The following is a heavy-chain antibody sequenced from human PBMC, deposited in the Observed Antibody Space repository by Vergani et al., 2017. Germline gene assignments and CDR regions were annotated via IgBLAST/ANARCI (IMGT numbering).Heavy chain of an antibody. CDR1: GGSFSGYY. V-gene: IGHV4-34*01. Sequence: QVQLQQWGAGLLKPSETLSLTCAVYGGSFSGYYWSWIRQPPGKGLEWIGEINHSGSTNYNPSLKSRVTISVDTSKNQFSLKLSSVTAADTAVYYCARGTESSGCYFDYWGQGTLVTVSS. D-gene: IGHD6-25*01. CDR3: ARGTESSGCYFDY. J-gene: IGHJ4*02. CDR2: INHSGST.